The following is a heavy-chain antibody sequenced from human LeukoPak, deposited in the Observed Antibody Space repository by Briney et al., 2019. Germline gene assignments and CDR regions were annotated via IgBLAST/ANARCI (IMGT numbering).Heavy chain of an antibody. J-gene: IGHJ4*02. CDR3: ARGDIYCSSTSCLSDY. CDR1: GYTFTGNY. D-gene: IGHD2-2*01. V-gene: IGHV1-2*02. CDR2: TNPNSGGT. Sequence: ASVKVSCKASGYTFTGNYIHWVRQAPGQGFEWMGWTNPNSGGTNYAQKFQGRVTMTRDTSISTAYMELSRLRSDDTAVYYCARGDIYCSSTSCLSDYWGQGTLVTVSS.